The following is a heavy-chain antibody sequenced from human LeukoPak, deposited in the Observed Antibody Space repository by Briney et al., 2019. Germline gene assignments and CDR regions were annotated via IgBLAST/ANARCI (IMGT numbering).Heavy chain of an antibody. Sequence: GGSLRLSCAASGFTFSTYEMNWVRQAPGKGLEWVSYISRSGSTIYYADSVKGRFTISRDNAKNSLYLQMNSLRAEDTAVYYCVRAGRYCSGGSCPDYWGQGTLVTVSS. CDR1: GFTFSTYE. CDR3: VRAGRYCSGGSCPDY. CDR2: ISRSGSTI. V-gene: IGHV3-48*03. J-gene: IGHJ4*02. D-gene: IGHD2-15*01.